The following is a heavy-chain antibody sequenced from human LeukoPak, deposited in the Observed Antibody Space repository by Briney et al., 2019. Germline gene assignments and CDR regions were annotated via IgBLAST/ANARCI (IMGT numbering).Heavy chain of an antibody. Sequence: PSETLSLTCPVSGGSISSYYWSWIRQPAGKGLEWIGRIYTSGTTHYNPSLKSRVTMSVDTSKNQFSLKLSSVTAADTAVYYCARDSGTTGEVKFDPWGQGTLVTVSS. V-gene: IGHV4-4*07. CDR3: ARDSGTTGEVKFDP. CDR2: IYTSGTT. J-gene: IGHJ5*02. CDR1: GGSISSYY. D-gene: IGHD3-10*01.